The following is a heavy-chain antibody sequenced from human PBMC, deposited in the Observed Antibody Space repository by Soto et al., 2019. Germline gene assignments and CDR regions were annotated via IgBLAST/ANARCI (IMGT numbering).Heavy chain of an antibody. D-gene: IGHD3-22*01. CDR3: ARPDYYDSSGYYYSRSAFDI. V-gene: IGHV1-69*01. J-gene: IGHJ3*02. Sequence: VQLVQSGAEVKKPGSSVKVSCKASGGTFSSYAISWVRQAPGQGLEWMGGIIPIFGTANYAQKFQGRVTITADESTSTAYMELSSLRSEDTAVYYCARPDYYDSSGYYYSRSAFDIWGQGTMVTVSS. CDR1: GGTFSSYA. CDR2: IIPIFGTA.